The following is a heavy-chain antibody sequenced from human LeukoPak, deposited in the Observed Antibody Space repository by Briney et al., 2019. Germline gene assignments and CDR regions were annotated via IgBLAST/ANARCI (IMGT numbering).Heavy chain of an antibody. CDR3: VREPITGGNSGIDH. J-gene: IGHJ4*02. Sequence: GSLRLSCAASGFAFSNYWITWVRQAPGNGLEWVANIKQDGSERNYVDSVRGRFTISRDNAKNSLYLQMSSLRGEDTAVYYCVREPITGGNSGIDHWGQGTLVTVSS. D-gene: IGHD4-23*01. CDR2: IKQDGSER. V-gene: IGHV3-7*01. CDR1: GFAFSNYW.